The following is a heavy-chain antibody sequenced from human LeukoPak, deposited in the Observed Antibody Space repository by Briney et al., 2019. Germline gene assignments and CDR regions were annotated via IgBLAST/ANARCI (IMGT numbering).Heavy chain of an antibody. CDR3: SRDLSFGSLDF. J-gene: IGHJ4*02. CDR1: GLILSTHG. Sequence: GGSLRLSCAASGLILSTHGMHWVRQAPGKGLEWVAGMWYDGSREDYADSVKGRFTISRDMSKNTLNLQMNSLRVEDTAMFYCSRDLSFGSLDFRGQGTLVTVSS. V-gene: IGHV3-33*01. D-gene: IGHD1-26*01. CDR2: MWYDGSRE.